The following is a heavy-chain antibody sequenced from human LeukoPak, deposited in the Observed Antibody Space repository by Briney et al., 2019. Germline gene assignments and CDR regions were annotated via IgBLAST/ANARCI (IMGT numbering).Heavy chain of an antibody. CDR2: INPNSGGT. Sequence: ASVKVSCKASGYTFTGYYMHWVRQAPGQGLEWMGWINPNSGGTNYAQKFQGWVTMTRDTSISTAYMELSRLRSDDTAVYYCARDMTPVYSSGWYNSLGYWGQGTLVTVSS. D-gene: IGHD6-19*01. V-gene: IGHV1-2*04. CDR3: ARDMTPVYSSGWYNSLGY. CDR1: GYTFTGYY. J-gene: IGHJ4*02.